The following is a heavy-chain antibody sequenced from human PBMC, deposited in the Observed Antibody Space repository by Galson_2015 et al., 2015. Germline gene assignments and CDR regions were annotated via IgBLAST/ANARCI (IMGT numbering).Heavy chain of an antibody. CDR3: ARDGFSSSDYSEYYYMDV. CDR2: IIPLFGRK. Sequence: SVKVSCKASGGTFGDYAISWVRQAPGQGLEWVGAIIPLFGRKNYAQKFQGRVTVTADKSTNTVYMELSSLTSEDTAVYYCARDGFSSSDYSEYYYMDVWGKGTTVTVSS. D-gene: IGHD6-13*01. CDR1: GGTFGDYA. J-gene: IGHJ6*03. V-gene: IGHV1-69*06.